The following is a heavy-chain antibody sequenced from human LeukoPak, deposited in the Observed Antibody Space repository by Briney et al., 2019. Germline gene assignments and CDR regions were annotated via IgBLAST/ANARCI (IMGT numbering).Heavy chain of an antibody. CDR2: IYYSGST. Sequence: SETLSLTCTVSGYSIRSGHYWGWIRQPPGKGLEWIGYIYYSGSTNYNPSLKSRVTISVDTSKNQFSLKLSSVTAADTAVYYCARDRYYYGSGSFDYWGQGTLVTVSS. V-gene: IGHV4-59*11. CDR3: ARDRYYYGSGSFDY. J-gene: IGHJ4*02. CDR1: GYSIRSGHY. D-gene: IGHD3-10*01.